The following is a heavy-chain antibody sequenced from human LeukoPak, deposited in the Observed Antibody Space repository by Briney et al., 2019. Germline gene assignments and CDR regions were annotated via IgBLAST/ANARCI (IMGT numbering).Heavy chain of an antibody. Sequence: SETLSLTCTVSGGSISSSSYYWGWIRQPPGKGLEWIGSIYYSGSTYYNPSLKSRVTISVDTSKNQFSLKLSSVTAADTAVYYCAREGWGTGVDYWGQGTLVTVSS. CDR2: IYYSGST. J-gene: IGHJ4*02. CDR1: GGSISSSSYY. V-gene: IGHV4-39*07. CDR3: AREGWGTGVDY. D-gene: IGHD2-8*02.